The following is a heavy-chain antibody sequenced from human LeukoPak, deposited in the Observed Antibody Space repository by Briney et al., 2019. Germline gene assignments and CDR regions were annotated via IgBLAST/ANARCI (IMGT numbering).Heavy chain of an antibody. CDR3: ARWGTVTRFVVDY. CDR1: GYRFTSYW. CDR2: IYPGNSDT. V-gene: IGHV5-51*01. D-gene: IGHD4-17*01. Sequence: GESLKTSLKGSGYRFTSYWIGWVRQLPGKGLEWMGIIYPGNSDTRYSPSFQGQVTISADKSISTAYLQWSSLKASDTAMYYCARWGTVTRFVVDYWGQGTLVTASS. J-gene: IGHJ4*02.